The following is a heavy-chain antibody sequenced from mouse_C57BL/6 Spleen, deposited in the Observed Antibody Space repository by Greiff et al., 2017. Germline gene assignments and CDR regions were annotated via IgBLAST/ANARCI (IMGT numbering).Heavy chain of an antibody. CDR1: GYTFTSYW. CDR2: IYPVSGSI. V-gene: IGHV1-55*01. J-gene: IGHJ1*03. CDR3: ARYGNYPYWYFDV. Sequence: QVQLQQPGAELVKPGASVKMSCKASGYTFTSYWITWVKQRPGQGLEWIGDIYPVSGSINYNDNFKSKATPAVDTSSSTAYMQLSSLASEDSAVYYCARYGNYPYWYFDVWGTGTTVTVSS. D-gene: IGHD2-1*01.